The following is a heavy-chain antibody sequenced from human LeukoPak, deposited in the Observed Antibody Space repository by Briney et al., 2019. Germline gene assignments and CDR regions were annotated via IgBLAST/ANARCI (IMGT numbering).Heavy chain of an antibody. D-gene: IGHD3-10*01. CDR3: ARKGSSLLGFDY. CDR1: GGSISSYY. J-gene: IGHJ4*02. Sequence: SETLSLTCTVSGGSISSYYWSWIRQPPGKGLEWIGYIFYSGSTNYNPSLKSRVTISVDTSKNQFSLKLSSVTAADTAVYYCARKGSSLLGFDYWGQGTLVTVSS. CDR2: IFYSGST. V-gene: IGHV4-59*01.